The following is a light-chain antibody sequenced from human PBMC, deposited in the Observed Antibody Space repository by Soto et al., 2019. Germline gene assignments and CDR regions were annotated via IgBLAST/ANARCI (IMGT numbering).Light chain of an antibody. Sequence: QSVLTQPPSVSGAPGQRVTISCTGSSSNIGAGYDVHWYQQLPGTAPKLLIYGNSNRPSGVPDRFSGSESGTSASLAITGLQAEDEADYYCQSYDSSLSSVFGGGTQLTVL. CDR1: SSNIGAGYD. J-gene: IGLJ7*01. V-gene: IGLV1-40*01. CDR2: GNS. CDR3: QSYDSSLSSV.